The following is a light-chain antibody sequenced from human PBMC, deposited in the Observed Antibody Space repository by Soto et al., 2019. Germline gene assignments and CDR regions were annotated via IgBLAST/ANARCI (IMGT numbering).Light chain of an antibody. CDR1: QIVNSNY. CDR3: QQYGRSPYT. V-gene: IGKV3-20*01. Sequence: EIVLTQSPDTLSLSPGERATLSCRASQIVNSNYLAWYQHKPGQASRLLIYGASNRPGGIPDKFSGSGSGTDFTFTINRLEPEDFAVYYCQQYGRSPYTFAQGTKLEI. J-gene: IGKJ2*01. CDR2: GAS.